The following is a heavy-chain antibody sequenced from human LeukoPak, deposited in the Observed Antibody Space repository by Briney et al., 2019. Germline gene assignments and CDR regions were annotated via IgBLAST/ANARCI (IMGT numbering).Heavy chain of an antibody. CDR3: ARDSSSSADYYYGMDV. Sequence: GASVKVSCKASGYTFTSYGISWVRQAPGQGLEWMGWISAYNGNTNYAQKLQGRVTITTDTSTSTAYMELRSLRSDDTAVYYCARDSSSSADYYYGMDVWGQGTTVTVSS. D-gene: IGHD6-6*01. CDR1: GYTFTSYG. J-gene: IGHJ6*02. CDR2: ISAYNGNT. V-gene: IGHV1-18*01.